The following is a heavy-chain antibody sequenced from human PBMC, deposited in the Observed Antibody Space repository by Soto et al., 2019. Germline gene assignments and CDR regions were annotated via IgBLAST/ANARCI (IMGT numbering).Heavy chain of an antibody. Sequence: GASVKVSCKASGYTFTNYGISWVRQAPGQGLEWMGWINTYNGNTNHAQKLQGRVTMTTDTSTSTAYMELRSLRSDDTAVYYCARGVGSGSYYKQSNWFDSWGQGSLVTVSS. CDR2: INTYNGNT. D-gene: IGHD3-10*01. CDR3: ARGVGSGSYYKQSNWFDS. J-gene: IGHJ5*01. CDR1: GYTFTNYG. V-gene: IGHV1-18*01.